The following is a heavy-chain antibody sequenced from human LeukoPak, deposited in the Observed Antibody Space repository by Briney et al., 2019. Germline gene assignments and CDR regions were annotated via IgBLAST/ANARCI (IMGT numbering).Heavy chain of an antibody. Sequence: GGSLRLSCAASGPTFSNVWMSWVRQAPGKGLEWVSAICGSGGSTYYADSVKGRFTISRDNSKNTLYLQMNSLRAEDTAVYYCADGKSQSYYWGQGTLVTVSS. CDR1: GPTFSNVW. CDR2: ICGSGGST. CDR3: ADGKSQSYY. D-gene: IGHD1-1*01. V-gene: IGHV3-23*01. J-gene: IGHJ4*02.